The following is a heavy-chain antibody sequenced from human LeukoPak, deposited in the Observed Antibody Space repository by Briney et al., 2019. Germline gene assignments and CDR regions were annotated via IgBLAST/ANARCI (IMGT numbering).Heavy chain of an antibody. CDR3: ARDSYPHSSGWYYFDY. J-gene: IGHJ4*02. Sequence: SETLSLTCTVPGGSISSRNYYWGWIRQPPGRGLEWIGSIFYTGNSYYNPSLKSRVTISVDTSKNQFSLKLSSVTAAGTAVYYCARDSYPHSSGWYYFDYWGQGTLVTVSS. CDR2: IFYTGNS. D-gene: IGHD6-19*01. CDR1: GGSISSRNYY. V-gene: IGHV4-39*07.